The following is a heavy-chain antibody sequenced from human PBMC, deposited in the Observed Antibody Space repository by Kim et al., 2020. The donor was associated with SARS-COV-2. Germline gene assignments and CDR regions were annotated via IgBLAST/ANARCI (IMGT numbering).Heavy chain of an antibody. Sequence: GGSLRLSCAASGFTFSSYWMHWVRQAPGKGLVWVSRINSDGSSTSYADSVKGRFTISRDNAKNTLYLQMNSLRAEDTAVYYCARVVAVAGYYFDYWGQGTLVTVSS. J-gene: IGHJ4*02. CDR3: ARVVAVAGYYFDY. V-gene: IGHV3-74*01. CDR1: GFTFSSYW. CDR2: INSDGSST. D-gene: IGHD6-19*01.